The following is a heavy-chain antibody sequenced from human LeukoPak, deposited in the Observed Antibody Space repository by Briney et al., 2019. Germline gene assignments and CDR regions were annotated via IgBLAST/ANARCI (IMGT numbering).Heavy chain of an antibody. CDR3: ARSYYDFWSSDY. V-gene: IGHV4-34*01. J-gene: IGHJ4*02. CDR1: GGSFSGYY. Sequence: SETLSFTCAVYGGSFSGYYWSWIRQPPGNGLEWIGEINHSGSTNYNPSLKSRVTISLDTSKNQFSLKLSSVTAADTAVYYCARSYYDFWSSDYWGQGTLVTVSS. D-gene: IGHD3-3*01. CDR2: INHSGST.